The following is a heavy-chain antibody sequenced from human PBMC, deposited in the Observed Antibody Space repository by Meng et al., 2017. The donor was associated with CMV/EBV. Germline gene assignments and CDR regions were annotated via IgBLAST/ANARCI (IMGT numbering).Heavy chain of an antibody. D-gene: IGHD3-16*01. CDR3: ARRGGWFEP. CDR2: ISGSGGST. Sequence: GGSLRLSCGISGCTFSSYAMSWVRQAPGKGLEWVSAISGSGGSTNYADSVKGRFTISRDNSKNTLYLQMNSLRAEDTAVYYCARRGGWFEPWGQGTLVTVSS. CDR1: GCTFSSYA. V-gene: IGHV3-23*01. J-gene: IGHJ5*02.